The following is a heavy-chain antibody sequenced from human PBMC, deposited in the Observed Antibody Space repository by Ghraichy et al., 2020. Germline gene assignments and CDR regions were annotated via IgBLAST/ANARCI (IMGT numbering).Heavy chain of an antibody. D-gene: IGHD6-19*01. CDR3: ARVSIAVAGTGFDY. J-gene: IGHJ4*02. CDR2: INHSGST. V-gene: IGHV4-34*01. CDR1: GGSFSGYY. Sequence: SETLSLTCAVYGGSFSGYYWSWIRQPPGKGLEWIGEINHSGSTNYNPSLKSRVTISVDTSKNQFSLKLSSVTAADTAVYYCARVSIAVAGTGFDYWGQGTLFTVSS.